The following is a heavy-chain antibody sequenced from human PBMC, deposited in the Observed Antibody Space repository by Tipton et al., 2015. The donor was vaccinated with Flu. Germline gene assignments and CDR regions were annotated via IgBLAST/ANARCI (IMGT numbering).Heavy chain of an antibody. Sequence: SLRLSCGASGFSVSRSSMTWLRQTPGKGLEWVATIPVTTRNVYYADSVKGRFILSRDNAKNSLYLQMDSLRTEDTAVYYCARDSSEWSRDVWGQGTMVAVSS. CDR1: GFSVSRSS. J-gene: IGHJ3*01. CDR3: ARDSSEWSRDV. CDR2: IPVTTRNV. D-gene: IGHD3-3*01. V-gene: IGHV3-21*01.